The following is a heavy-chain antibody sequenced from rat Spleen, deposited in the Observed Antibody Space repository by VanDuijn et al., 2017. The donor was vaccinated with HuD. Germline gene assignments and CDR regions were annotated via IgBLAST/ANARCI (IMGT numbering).Heavy chain of an antibody. J-gene: IGHJ3*01. CDR3: ARHGDNYGWFAY. D-gene: IGHD1-10*01. CDR2: IVPSGGGT. V-gene: IGHV5-29*01. Sequence: EVQLVESGGGLVQPGRSLKLSCAASGFTFSNYGMAWVYQAPTQGLEWVATIVPSGGGTYYRDSVKGRFTISRDNAKSTLYLQMDSLRSEDTASYYCARHGDNYGWFAYWGQGTLVTVSS. CDR1: GFTFSNYG.